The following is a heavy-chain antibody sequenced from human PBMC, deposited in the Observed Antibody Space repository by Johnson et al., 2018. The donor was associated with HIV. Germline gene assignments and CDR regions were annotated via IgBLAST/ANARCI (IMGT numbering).Heavy chain of an antibody. V-gene: IGHV3-66*01. J-gene: IGHJ3*02. CDR1: GLTVSSNY. Sequence: VQLMESGGGLVQPGGSLRLACAASGLTVSSNYMSWVRQAPGKGLEWVSVFFSGGTTYYADSVKGRFTISRDNSKNMLYLQMNSLRAEDTAVYYCAKAQRVDCSGGSCYHDAFDIWGQGTMVTVSS. D-gene: IGHD2-15*01. CDR3: AKAQRVDCSGGSCYHDAFDI. CDR2: FFSGGTT.